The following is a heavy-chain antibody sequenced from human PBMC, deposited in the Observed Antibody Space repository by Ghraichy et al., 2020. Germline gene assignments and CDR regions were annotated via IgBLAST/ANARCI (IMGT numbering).Heavy chain of an antibody. J-gene: IGHJ4*02. V-gene: IGHV4-39*01. Sequence: GSLSLTCTVSGGSISSSSYYWGWIRQPPGKGLEWIGSIYYSGSTYYNPSLKSRVTISVDTSKNQFSLKLSSVTAADTAVYYCATYYDFWSRYYPGYWGQGTLVTVSS. CDR2: IYYSGST. CDR1: GGSISSSSYY. D-gene: IGHD3-3*01. CDR3: ATYYDFWSRYYPGY.